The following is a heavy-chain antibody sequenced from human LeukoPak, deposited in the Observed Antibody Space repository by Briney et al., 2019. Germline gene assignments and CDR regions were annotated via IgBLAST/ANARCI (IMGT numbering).Heavy chain of an antibody. CDR1: GFTFSSYA. V-gene: IGHV3-23*01. Sequence: PGGSLRLSCAASGFTFSSYAMSWVRQAPGKGLECISGFSGSGGSTYYADSVKGRFTISRDNSKNTLYLQMNSLRAEDTAVYYCAKSDRVAAAIDYWGQGTLVTVSS. CDR2: FSGSGGST. J-gene: IGHJ4*02. D-gene: IGHD6-13*01. CDR3: AKSDRVAAAIDY.